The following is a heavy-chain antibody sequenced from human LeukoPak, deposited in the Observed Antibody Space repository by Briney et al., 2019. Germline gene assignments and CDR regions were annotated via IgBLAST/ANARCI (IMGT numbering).Heavy chain of an antibody. Sequence: SQTLSLTCTVSGGSISSGAYYWSWLRQHPGKGLEWIGYIYYSGSTYYNPSLKSRVTISVDTSKNQFSLKLSSVTAADSAVYYCARTYYYDSSGYYTPYYFDYWGQGTLVTVSS. CDR2: IYYSGST. V-gene: IGHV4-31*03. D-gene: IGHD3-22*01. CDR1: GGSISSGAYY. CDR3: ARTYYYDSSGYYTPYYFDY. J-gene: IGHJ4*02.